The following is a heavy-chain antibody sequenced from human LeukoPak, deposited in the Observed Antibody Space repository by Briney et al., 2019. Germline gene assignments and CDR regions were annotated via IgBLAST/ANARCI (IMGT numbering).Heavy chain of an antibody. J-gene: IGHJ3*02. V-gene: IGHV4-59*11. D-gene: IGHD4-17*01. Sequence: SETLSLTCTVSGDSFSSHYWTWIRQPPGKGLEWIGYISYIGSTNYHPSLKSRVTISIDTSKNQFSLKLTSVTAADTAVYYCARDLVTVTKGFDIWGQGTMVSVSS. CDR3: ARDLVTVTKGFDI. CDR1: GDSFSSHY. CDR2: ISYIGST.